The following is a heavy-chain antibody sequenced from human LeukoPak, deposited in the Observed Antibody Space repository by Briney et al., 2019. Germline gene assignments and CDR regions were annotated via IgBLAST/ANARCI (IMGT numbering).Heavy chain of an antibody. CDR3: ARRIAVAGEGYDY. V-gene: IGHV5-51*01. CDR1: GYSFTSYW. D-gene: IGHD6-19*01. J-gene: IGHJ4*02. CDR2: IYPGDSDT. Sequence: GESLEISCKGSGYSFTSYWIGWVRQMPGKGLEWMGIIYPGDSDTRYSPSFQGQVTISADKSISTAYLQWSSLKASDTAMYYCARRIAVAGEGYDYWGQGPLVTVSS.